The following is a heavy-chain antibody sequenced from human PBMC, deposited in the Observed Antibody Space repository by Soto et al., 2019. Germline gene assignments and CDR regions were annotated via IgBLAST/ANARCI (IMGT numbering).Heavy chain of an antibody. J-gene: IGHJ6*02. Sequence: PGESLKISCKGSGYSFTSYWIVWVRQMPGKGLEWMGIIYPGDSDTRYSPSFQGQVTISADKSISTAYLQWSSQKASDTAMYYCARRFDFWSGSGSYYYGLDVWGQGTTVTVSS. V-gene: IGHV5-51*01. CDR2: IYPGDSDT. CDR1: GYSFTSYW. D-gene: IGHD3-3*01. CDR3: ARRFDFWSGSGSYYYGLDV.